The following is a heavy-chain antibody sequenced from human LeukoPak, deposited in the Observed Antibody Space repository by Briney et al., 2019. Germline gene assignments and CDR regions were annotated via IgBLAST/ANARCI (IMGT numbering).Heavy chain of an antibody. J-gene: IGHJ6*02. Sequence: SETLSLTYTVSGGSISSYYWNWIRQPPGKGLEWIGYIYYSGSTNYNPSLKSRVTISVDTSKNQFSLKLSSVTAADTAVYYCARQGGGDYSYYFYYGLDVWSQGTTVTVSS. V-gene: IGHV4-59*08. CDR1: GGSISSYY. CDR2: IYYSGST. CDR3: ARQGGGDYSYYFYYGLDV. D-gene: IGHD2-21*02.